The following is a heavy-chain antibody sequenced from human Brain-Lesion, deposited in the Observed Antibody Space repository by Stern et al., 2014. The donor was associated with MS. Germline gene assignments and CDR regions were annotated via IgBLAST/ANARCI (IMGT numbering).Heavy chain of an antibody. D-gene: IGHD3-22*01. CDR3: ARAYYYDTSGDSDAFNI. CDR2: ISTSGNT. V-gene: IGHV4-61*02. J-gene: IGHJ3*02. CDR1: GASISSGTYF. Sequence: VQLVESGPGLVKPSQTLSLTCTVSGASISSGTYFWTWIRQPAGKGLEWIGRISTSGNTTYNPPLKSRVPFSLATSKKEFPLKLSFVTAADTAVYYCARAYYYDTSGDSDAFNIWGQGTQVTVSS.